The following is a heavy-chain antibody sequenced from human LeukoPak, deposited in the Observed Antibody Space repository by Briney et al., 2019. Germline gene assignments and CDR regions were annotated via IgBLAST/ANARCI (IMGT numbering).Heavy chain of an antibody. Sequence: GGSLRLSCAASGFTFPTYAMSWVRQAPGKGLEWVSAISGSGGSTYYADSVKGRFTISRDNSKNTLYLQMNSLRAEDTAVYYCAKDPYYDFWSGYPDYWGQGTQVTVSS. J-gene: IGHJ4*02. CDR3: AKDPYYDFWSGYPDY. CDR2: ISGSGGST. V-gene: IGHV3-23*01. CDR1: GFTFPTYA. D-gene: IGHD3-3*01.